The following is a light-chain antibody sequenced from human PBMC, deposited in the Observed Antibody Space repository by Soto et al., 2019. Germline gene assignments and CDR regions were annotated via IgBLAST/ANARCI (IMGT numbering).Light chain of an antibody. CDR1: SGDVGGYNF. V-gene: IGLV2-8*01. J-gene: IGLJ2*01. Sequence: QSALTQPPSASGSPGQSVTISCTGASGDVGGYNFVSWYQQHPGKAPMLMIYEVTKRPSGVPDRFSGSTSGDTASLTVSGLQPEDEADYYCSSYSGSNNFVVFGGGTKLTVL. CDR2: EVT. CDR3: SSYSGSNNFVV.